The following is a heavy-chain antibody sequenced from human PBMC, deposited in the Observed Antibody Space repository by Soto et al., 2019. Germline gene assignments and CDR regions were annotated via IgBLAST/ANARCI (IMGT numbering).Heavy chain of an antibody. CDR2: ISSNGGST. J-gene: IGHJ4*02. CDR1: GFTFSSYA. D-gene: IGHD5-18*01. Sequence: GGSLRLSCSASGFTFSSYAMHWVRQAPGKGLEYVSAISSNGGSTYYADSVKGRFTISRDNSKNTLYLQMSSLRAEDTAVYYCVKGLEAMVEANLLDYWGQGTLVTVSS. V-gene: IGHV3-64D*08. CDR3: VKGLEAMVEANLLDY.